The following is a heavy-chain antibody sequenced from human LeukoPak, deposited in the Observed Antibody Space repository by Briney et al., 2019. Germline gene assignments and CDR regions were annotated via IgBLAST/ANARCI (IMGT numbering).Heavy chain of an antibody. CDR2: IIPIFGTA. CDR1: GGTFSSYA. CDR3: ATSLAGDYYDSSGYSH. V-gene: IGHV1-69*05. Sequence: SVKVSCKASGGTFSSYAISLVRQAPGQGLEWMGRIIPIFGTANYAQKFQGRVTITTDESTSTAYMELSSLRSEDTAVYYCATSLAGDYYDSSGYSHWGQGTLVTVSS. J-gene: IGHJ4*02. D-gene: IGHD3-22*01.